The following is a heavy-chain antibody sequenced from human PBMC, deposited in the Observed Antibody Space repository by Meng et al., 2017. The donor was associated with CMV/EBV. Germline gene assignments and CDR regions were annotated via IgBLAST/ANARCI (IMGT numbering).Heavy chain of an antibody. V-gene: IGHV3-23*01. CDR1: GFTVSSYA. CDR3: AKILWDFRHI. CDR2: ISGSGGST. J-gene: IGHJ3*02. D-gene: IGHD1-26*01. Sequence: GESLKISCAASGFTVSSYAMSWVRQAPGKGLEWVSAISGSGGSTYYADPVKGRFTIPRDNSKNTLYLQMNRLRAEDMAVYYCAKILWDFRHIWGQGTMVTVSS.